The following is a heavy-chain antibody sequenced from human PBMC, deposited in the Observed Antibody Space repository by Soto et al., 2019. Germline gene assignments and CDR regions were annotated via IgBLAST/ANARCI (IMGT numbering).Heavy chain of an antibody. V-gene: IGHV3-9*01. CDR2: FKWNSGDV. D-gene: IGHD3-10*01. CDR3: AKDRSSGSPCYGMDF. CDR1: GFTFGDYA. J-gene: IGHJ6*02. Sequence: GGSLRLSCAASGFTFGDYAMHWVRQAPGKGLEWVSGFKWNSGDVGYADSVKGRFTISRDNARNSLYLQMNSLRPEDTAVYYCAKDRSSGSPCYGMDFWGQGTMVTVSS.